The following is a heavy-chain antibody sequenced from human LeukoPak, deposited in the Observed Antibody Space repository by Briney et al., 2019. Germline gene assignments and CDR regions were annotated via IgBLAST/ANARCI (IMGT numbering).Heavy chain of an antibody. CDR1: GFTFSAYG. J-gene: IGHJ6*03. CDR3: AKGSGYEHSYYYYMDV. D-gene: IGHD5-12*01. CDR2: VTGSTYST. V-gene: IGHV3-23*01. Sequence: GGSLRLSCAASGFTFSAYGMSWVRQAPGMGLEWVSAVTGSTYSTYYADSVRGRFTISRDNSKNTLYLQMNSLRDDDTAVYYCAKGSGYEHSYYYYMDVWGKGTTVTISS.